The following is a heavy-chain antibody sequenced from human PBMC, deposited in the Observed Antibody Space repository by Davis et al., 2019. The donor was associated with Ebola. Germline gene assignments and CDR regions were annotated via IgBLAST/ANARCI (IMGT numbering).Heavy chain of an antibody. CDR2: IIPILGIA. CDR3: ARTSDDFWGGYPDY. Sequence: AASVKVSCKASGGTFSSYAISWVRQAPGQGLEWMGRIIPILGIANYAQKFQGRVTITRDTSASTAYMELSSLRSEDTAVYYCARTSDDFWGGYPDYWGQGTLVTVSS. V-gene: IGHV1-69*04. J-gene: IGHJ4*02. CDR1: GGTFSSYA. D-gene: IGHD3-3*01.